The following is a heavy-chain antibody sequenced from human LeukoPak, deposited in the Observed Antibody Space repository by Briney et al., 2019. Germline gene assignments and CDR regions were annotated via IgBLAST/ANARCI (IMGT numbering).Heavy chain of an antibody. CDR2: LYYSGKT. CDR3: ARDHSSASYTYYYYYMDV. Sequence: KPGGSLRLSCAASGFTFSSYGMSWIRQPPGKGLEWIGTLYYSGKTYYNPSLKSRVTISIDTSKNQFSLKLTSATAADTAVYYCARDHSSASYTYYYYYMDVWGKGTTVTVSS. V-gene: IGHV4-59*12. CDR1: GFTFSSYG. J-gene: IGHJ6*03. D-gene: IGHD1-26*01.